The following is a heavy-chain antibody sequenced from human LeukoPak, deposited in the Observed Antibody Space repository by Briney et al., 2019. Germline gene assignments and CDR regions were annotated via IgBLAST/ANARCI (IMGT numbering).Heavy chain of an antibody. J-gene: IGHJ4*02. Sequence: GGSLRLSCAASGFTFSSYAMSWVRQAPGKGLEWVSGISGSGGSTYYADSVKGRFTISRDNSKNTLYLQMNSLRAEDTAVYFCAKGVGKAGAGSEYWGQGTLVIVSS. V-gene: IGHV3-23*01. CDR3: AKGVGKAGAGSEY. D-gene: IGHD6-13*01. CDR1: GFTFSSYA. CDR2: ISGSGGST.